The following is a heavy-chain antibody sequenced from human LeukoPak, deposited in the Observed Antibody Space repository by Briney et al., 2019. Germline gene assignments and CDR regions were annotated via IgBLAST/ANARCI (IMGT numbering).Heavy chain of an antibody. V-gene: IGHV3-53*01. CDR3: AKDYVVGSIDY. D-gene: IGHD2-21*01. J-gene: IGHJ4*02. Sequence: PGGSLRLSCAASGFTVRSNYMNWVRQAPGKGLEWVSVIYSGGTTYYADSVRGRFTISRDNSKNTLFLQMNSLRAEDSAVYYCAKDYVVGSIDYWGQGTLVTVSS. CDR1: GFTVRSNY. CDR2: IYSGGTT.